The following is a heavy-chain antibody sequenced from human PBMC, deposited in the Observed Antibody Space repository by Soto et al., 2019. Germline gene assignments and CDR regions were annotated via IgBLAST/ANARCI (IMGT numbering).Heavy chain of an antibody. V-gene: IGHV4-39*01. CDR2: VYASGRT. Sequence: NPSETLSLTCSVSGDFISIGSHFWGWIRQPPGKGLEWIGSVYASGRTYQNTSLKSRVTISVDTSKNQFSLRLTSVTAADTAVYFCARHGPTAVAERWFDSRGQGTLVTVSS. D-gene: IGHD6-19*01. CDR1: GDFISIGSHF. J-gene: IGHJ5*01. CDR3: ARHGPTAVAERWFDS.